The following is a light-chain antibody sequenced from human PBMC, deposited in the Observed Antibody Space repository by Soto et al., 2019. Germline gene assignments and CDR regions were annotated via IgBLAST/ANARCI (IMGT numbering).Light chain of an antibody. CDR1: NSNIGKNF. Sequence: QSVLTQPASTSGTPGQRVTISCSGSNSNIGKNFLYWYQQLPGTAPKLLICRNNERPSGVPDRFSGSKSGTAAFLAISGLRSEDEADYHCAAWDDSLRAWLFGGGTQLTVL. CDR3: AAWDDSLRAWL. CDR2: RNN. V-gene: IGLV1-47*01. J-gene: IGLJ3*02.